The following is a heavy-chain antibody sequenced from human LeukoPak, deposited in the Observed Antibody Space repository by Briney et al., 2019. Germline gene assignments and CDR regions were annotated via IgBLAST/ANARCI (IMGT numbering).Heavy chain of an antibody. CDR3: ARGRPDYYGSGRPVYLDV. Sequence: PSETLSLTCAVYGGSFSGYYWNWIRQPPGKGLEWIGEINHSGSTNYNPSIMSRVTISVDKSNNQFSLKPSSDTAANTAVYYRARGRPDYYGSGRPVYLDVWGKGTTVTVSS. J-gene: IGHJ6*03. D-gene: IGHD3-10*01. V-gene: IGHV4-34*01. CDR2: INHSGST. CDR1: GGSFSGYY.